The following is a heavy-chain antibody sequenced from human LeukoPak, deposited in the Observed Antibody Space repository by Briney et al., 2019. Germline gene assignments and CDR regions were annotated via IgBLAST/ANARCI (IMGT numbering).Heavy chain of an antibody. V-gene: IGHV4-34*01. CDR2: INHSGST. D-gene: IGHD2-21*02. CDR3: ARGGFYCGGDCHVDY. J-gene: IGHJ4*02. Sequence: SETLSLTCAVYGGSFSPYYWSWIRQPPGKGLEWIGEINHSGSTNYNPSLKSRVTISVDTSKNQFSLRLSSVTAADTAVYYCARGGFYCGGDCHVDYWGQGTLVTVSS. CDR1: GGSFSPYY.